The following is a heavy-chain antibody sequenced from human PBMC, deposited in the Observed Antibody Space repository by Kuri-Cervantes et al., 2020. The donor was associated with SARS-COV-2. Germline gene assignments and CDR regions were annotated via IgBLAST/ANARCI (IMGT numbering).Heavy chain of an antibody. Sequence: GESLKISCAASGVTFSSYGMHWVRQAPGKGLEWVAVIWYDGSNKYYADSVKGRFTISRDNSKNTLYLQMNSLRAEDTAVYYCARDREITIFGVVTLNWFDPWGQGTLVTVSS. J-gene: IGHJ5*02. CDR3: ARDREITIFGVVTLNWFDP. D-gene: IGHD3-3*01. CDR1: GVTFSSYG. CDR2: IWYDGSNK. V-gene: IGHV3-33*01.